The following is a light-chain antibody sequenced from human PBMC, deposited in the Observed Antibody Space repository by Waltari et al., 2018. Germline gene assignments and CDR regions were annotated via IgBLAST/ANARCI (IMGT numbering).Light chain of an antibody. V-gene: IGKV1D-12*01. CDR2: AAS. CDR3: QQADSFPFT. J-gene: IGKJ3*01. CDR1: QVLNSW. Sequence: DIQMTQSPSSVSASVGDRVSITCRSSQVLNSWLAWYQQKPGKAPKHLISAASRLQSGVPPRFSGAGSGVDFTLTISSLQPEDFATYYCQQADSFPFTFGPGTKVDIK.